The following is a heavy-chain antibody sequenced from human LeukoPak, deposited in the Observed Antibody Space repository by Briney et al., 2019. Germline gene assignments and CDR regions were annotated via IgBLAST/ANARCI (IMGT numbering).Heavy chain of an antibody. CDR3: ARDVGTSGWYTFAF. V-gene: IGHV6-1*01. CDR1: GDSVSSRNGS. D-gene: IGHD6-19*01. CDR2: TYYKSKWFE. J-gene: IGHJ1*01. Sequence: SQTLSLTCAISGDSVSSRNGSWNWIRQSPSRGLEWLGSTYYKSKWFEYYADSIKGRILISPDTSTNQFSLHLNSVTPEDTAVYYCARDVGTSGWYTFAFWGQGTLVTVSS.